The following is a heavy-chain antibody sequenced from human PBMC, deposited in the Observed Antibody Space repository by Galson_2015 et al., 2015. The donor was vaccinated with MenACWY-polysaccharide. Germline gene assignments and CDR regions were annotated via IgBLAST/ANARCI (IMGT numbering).Heavy chain of an antibody. CDR3: AGIPSTMTSFGWFGP. V-gene: IGHV4-31*03. CDR1: GGSISSAGYH. D-gene: IGHD4-17*01. Sequence: TLSLTCSVSGGSISSAGYHWTWIRQHPGKGLEWIGYIFNRGGTNRNPSLKSRVTVSADRSNNQSSLKLTSLTAADTAVYYCAGIPSTMTSFGWFGPWGQGILVTVSS. J-gene: IGHJ5*02. CDR2: IFNRGGT.